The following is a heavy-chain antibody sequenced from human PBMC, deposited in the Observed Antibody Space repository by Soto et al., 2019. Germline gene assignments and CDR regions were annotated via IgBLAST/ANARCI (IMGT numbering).Heavy chain of an antibody. CDR1: GFTFGNYA. CDR3: AKDLNPPDY. J-gene: IGHJ4*02. V-gene: IGHV3-23*01. CDR2: ISGSGGNT. Sequence: GGSLRLSCAASGFTFGNYAMTWVRQAPGKGLEWVSGISGSGGNTYYADSVKGRFTISRDNSKNTLYLQVNSLRAEDTAVYYCAKDLNPPDYWGQGTLVTVSS.